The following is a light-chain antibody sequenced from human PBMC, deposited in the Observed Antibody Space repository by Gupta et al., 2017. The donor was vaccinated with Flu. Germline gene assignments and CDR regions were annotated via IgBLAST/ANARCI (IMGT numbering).Light chain of an antibody. Sequence: QSALTQPASVSWSPGQSITISCTGTSSDVVGYNYVSWYQQHPGKAPKLMIYEVSNRPSGVSNRFSGSKSGNTASLTISGLQAEDEADYYCSSYTSSSTRVFGTGTKVTVL. CDR1: SSDVVGYNY. V-gene: IGLV2-14*01. J-gene: IGLJ1*01. CDR2: EVS. CDR3: SSYTSSSTRV.